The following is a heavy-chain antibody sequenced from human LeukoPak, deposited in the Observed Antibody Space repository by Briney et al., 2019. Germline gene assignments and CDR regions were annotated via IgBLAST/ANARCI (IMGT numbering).Heavy chain of an antibody. CDR1: GLFFSNYA. V-gene: IGHV3-23*01. Sequence: GGTLRLSCAASGLFFSNYAMSWVRQAPGKGLEWVSGISDSGSSTYYADSVKGRFTISRDNFKNTLFLQMSSLKTEDTAVYYCTTDGYYYDSSGNNWYFDLWGRGTLVTVSS. D-gene: IGHD3-22*01. CDR3: TTDGYYYDSSGNNWYFDL. CDR2: ISDSGSST. J-gene: IGHJ2*01.